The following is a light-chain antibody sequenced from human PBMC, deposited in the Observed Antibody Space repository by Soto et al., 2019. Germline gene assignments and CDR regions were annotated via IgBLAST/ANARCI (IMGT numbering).Light chain of an antibody. CDR2: DVS. V-gene: IGLV2-11*01. Sequence: QSVLTQPRSAAGSPGQSVTIACTGSSSDVGRYEFVSLYQQHAGKVPNLIIYDVSERPAGVPDRFSGSKSGNTACLTICGLGAEDESDYSCCSFAGSYAYVFGGATKVTVL. CDR1: SSDVGRYEF. J-gene: IGLJ1*01. CDR3: CSFAGSYAYV.